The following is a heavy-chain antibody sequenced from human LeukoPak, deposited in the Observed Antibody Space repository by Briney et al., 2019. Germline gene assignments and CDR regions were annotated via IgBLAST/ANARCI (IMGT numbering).Heavy chain of an antibody. J-gene: IGHJ5*02. CDR2: INPNSGGT. V-gene: IGHV1-2*06. CDR1: GYTFTGYY. Sequence: GASVKVSRKASGYTFTGYYIHWLRQAPGQGLEWMGQINPNSGGTNYAQKFQGRVTMTRDTSISTAYMELSRLKSDDTAVYYCARVGVDLWFDPWGQGTLVTVSS. D-gene: IGHD3/OR15-3a*01. CDR3: ARVGVDLWFDP.